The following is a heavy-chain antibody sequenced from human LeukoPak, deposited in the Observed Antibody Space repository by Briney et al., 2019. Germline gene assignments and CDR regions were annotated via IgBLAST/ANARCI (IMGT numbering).Heavy chain of an antibody. V-gene: IGHV3-66*01. D-gene: IGHD4-11*01. Sequence: GGSLRLSCAASGFTVRHNYMSWVRQAPGKGLEWVSLIYSGGNTFYPDSGRGRFTISRDDSKNTLSLQMNSLRAEDTAVYYCARAVTTGYFDLWGRGTLVTVSS. CDR1: GFTVRHNY. J-gene: IGHJ2*01. CDR2: IYSGGNT. CDR3: ARAVTTGYFDL.